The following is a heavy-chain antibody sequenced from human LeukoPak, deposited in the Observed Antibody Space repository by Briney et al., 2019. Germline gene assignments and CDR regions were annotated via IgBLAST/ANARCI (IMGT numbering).Heavy chain of an antibody. Sequence: GASVKVSCKASGGTFSSYAISWVRQAPGQGLEWMGRIIPIFGIANYAQKFQGRVTITADKFTSTAYMELSSLGSEDTAVYYCAHEFPCGGDCYGYFYYYGMDVWGQGTTVTVSS. CDR1: GGTFSSYA. J-gene: IGHJ6*02. V-gene: IGHV1-69*04. D-gene: IGHD2-21*02. CDR3: AHEFPCGGDCYGYFYYYGMDV. CDR2: IIPIFGIA.